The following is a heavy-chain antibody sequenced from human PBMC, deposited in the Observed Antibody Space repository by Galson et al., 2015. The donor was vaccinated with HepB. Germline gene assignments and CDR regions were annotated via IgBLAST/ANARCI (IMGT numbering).Heavy chain of an antibody. CDR1: GFTFSNYG. J-gene: IGHJ4*02. Sequence: SLRLSCAASGFTFSNYGMHWVRQAPGKGLEWVAVISYDGSNKYYADSVKGRFTITRDHSKNTLYLQMNSLRAEDTALYYCAKDPYLYSALAGTMAGFDYWGRGTLVTVSS. D-gene: IGHD6-19*01. V-gene: IGHV3-30*18. CDR2: ISYDGSNK. CDR3: AKDPYLYSALAGTMAGFDY.